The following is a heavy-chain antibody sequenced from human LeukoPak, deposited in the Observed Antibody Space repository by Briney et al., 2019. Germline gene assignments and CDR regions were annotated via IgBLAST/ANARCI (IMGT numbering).Heavy chain of an antibody. J-gene: IGHJ4*02. CDR3: ARQWGRGSGSYLAY. Sequence: GESLKISCKGSGYSFSSYWIGWVRQMPGKGLEWMAVMYPGDSDTTYSPSFQGQVTISADKSISTAYLQWNSLRASDTAIYHCARQWGRGSGSYLAYWGQGTLVTVSS. CDR1: GYSFSSYW. CDR2: MYPGDSDT. V-gene: IGHV5-51*01. D-gene: IGHD3-10*01.